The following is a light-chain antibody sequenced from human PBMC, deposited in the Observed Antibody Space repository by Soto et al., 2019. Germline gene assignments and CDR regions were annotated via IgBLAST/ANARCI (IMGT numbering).Light chain of an antibody. V-gene: IGKV1-39*01. Sequence: DIQMTQSASSLSASVGDRVTITCRASQSISNYLNWYQQKPGKAPNLLIHAASSLQSGVPPRFSGSGSGTDFTLTISSLQPEDFATYYCQQYHRYSTFGGGTKVDI. CDR2: AAS. J-gene: IGKJ4*01. CDR3: QQYHRYST. CDR1: QSISNY.